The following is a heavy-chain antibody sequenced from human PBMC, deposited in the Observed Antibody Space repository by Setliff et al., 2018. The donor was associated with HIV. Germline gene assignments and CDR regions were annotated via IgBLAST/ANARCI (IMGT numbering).Heavy chain of an antibody. D-gene: IGHD3-3*01. Sequence: PSETLSLTCAVYGGSFSAYHGSWIRQTPGKXWEWLGEINHSGSTAYNLALESRVSMSIDTSKNQFSLKLTSVTAADTAIYYCARGRDYTGSWFRPFYLDFWGHGNLVTVSS. CDR3: ARGRDYTGSWFRPFYLDF. J-gene: IGHJ4*01. CDR1: GGSFSAYH. CDR2: INHSGST. V-gene: IGHV4-34*01.